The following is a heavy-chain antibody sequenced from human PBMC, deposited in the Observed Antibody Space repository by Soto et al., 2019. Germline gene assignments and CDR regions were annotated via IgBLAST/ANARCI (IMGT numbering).Heavy chain of an antibody. Sequence: ASVKVSCKASGYTFTGYYMHWVRQAPGQGLEWMGWINPNSGGTNYAQKFQGGVTMTRDTSISTAYMELSRLRSDDTAVYYCARDHVERWLQFNLLSMDVWGQGTTVTVSS. CDR3: ARDHVERWLQFNLLSMDV. CDR2: INPNSGGT. J-gene: IGHJ6*02. D-gene: IGHD5-12*01. CDR1: GYTFTGYY. V-gene: IGHV1-2*02.